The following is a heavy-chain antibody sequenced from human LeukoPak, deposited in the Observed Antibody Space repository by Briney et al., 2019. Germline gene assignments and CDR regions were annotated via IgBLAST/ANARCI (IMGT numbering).Heavy chain of an antibody. D-gene: IGHD6-19*01. Sequence: TPSETLSLTCTVSGGSISSYYWSWIWQPPGKGLEWIGYIYYSGSTNYNPSLKSRVTISVDTSKNQFSLKLSSVTAADTAVYYCARGPDTGYSSGFLYDYWGQGTLVTVS. CDR2: IYYSGST. J-gene: IGHJ4*02. CDR3: ARGPDTGYSSGFLYDY. CDR1: GGSISSYY. V-gene: IGHV4-59*01.